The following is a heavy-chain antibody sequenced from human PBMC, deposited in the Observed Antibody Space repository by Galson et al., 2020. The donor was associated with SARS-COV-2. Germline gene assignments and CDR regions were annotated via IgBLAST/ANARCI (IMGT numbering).Heavy chain of an antibody. CDR1: GFSLSTSGMC. D-gene: IGHD3-22*01. CDR3: ARTYYYDSSGYFLYYYMDV. CDR2: IDWDDDK. J-gene: IGHJ6*03. Sequence: GPTLVKPTQTLTLTCTFSGFSLSTSGMCVSWIRQPPGKALEWLARIDWDDDKYYSTSLKTRLTISKDTSKNQVVLTMTNMDPVDTATYYCARTYYYDSSGYFLYYYMDVWGKGTTVTVSS. V-gene: IGHV2-70*11.